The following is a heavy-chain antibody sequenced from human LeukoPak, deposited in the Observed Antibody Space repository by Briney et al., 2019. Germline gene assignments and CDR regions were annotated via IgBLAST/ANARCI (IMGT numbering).Heavy chain of an antibody. CDR3: AKEHVWFDY. Sequence: GGSLRLSCAASGFTFSSYGMHWVRQAPGKGLEWVAVISYDGSNKYYADSVKGRFTISRDNSKNTLYLQMNSLRAEDTAVYYCAKEHVWFDYWGQGTLVTVSS. V-gene: IGHV3-30*18. CDR1: GFTFSSYG. J-gene: IGHJ5*01. CDR2: ISYDGSNK.